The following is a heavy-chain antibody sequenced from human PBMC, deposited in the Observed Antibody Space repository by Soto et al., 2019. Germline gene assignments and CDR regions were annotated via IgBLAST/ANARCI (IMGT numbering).Heavy chain of an antibody. D-gene: IGHD4-17*01. J-gene: IGHJ6*02. CDR2: IIPIFGTA. CDR3: AVFYGPYYYYGMDV. V-gene: IGHV1-69*06. CDR1: GGTFSSYA. Sequence: SVKVSCKASGGTFSSYAISWVRQAPGQGLEWMGGIIPIFGTANYAQKFQGRVTITADKSTSTAYMELSSLRSEDTAVYYCAVFYGPYYYYGMDVWGQGTTVTVSS.